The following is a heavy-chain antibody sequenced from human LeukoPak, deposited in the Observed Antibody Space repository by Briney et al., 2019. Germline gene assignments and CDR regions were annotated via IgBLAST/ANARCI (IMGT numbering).Heavy chain of an antibody. CDR1: GFIFSSNE. J-gene: IGHJ4*02. CDR2: ISSSGGTI. D-gene: IGHD6-13*01. V-gene: IGHV3-48*03. CDR3: ARTSFSSSWSYFFDY. Sequence: GGSLRLSCEASGFIFSSNEMIWVRQAPGGGLEWVSYISSSGGTIFHADSVKGRFTISRDNAKNSVFLQISSLRVEDTAIYYCARTSFSSSWSYFFDYWGQGTLVTVSS.